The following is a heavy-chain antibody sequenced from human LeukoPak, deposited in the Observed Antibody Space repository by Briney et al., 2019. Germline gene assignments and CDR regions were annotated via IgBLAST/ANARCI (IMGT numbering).Heavy chain of an antibody. CDR3: ARNEKWGRDL. Sequence: PGGSLRLSCAASGFTFSRHWMSWVRQAPGKGLEWVANIVQDGSQKYYVDSAKGRFTISRDNGKNSLYLQMNSLRAEDTAVYYCARNEKWGRDLWGQGTLVTVSS. J-gene: IGHJ4*02. CDR2: IVQDGSQK. CDR1: GFTFSRHW. D-gene: IGHD1-26*01. V-gene: IGHV3-7*03.